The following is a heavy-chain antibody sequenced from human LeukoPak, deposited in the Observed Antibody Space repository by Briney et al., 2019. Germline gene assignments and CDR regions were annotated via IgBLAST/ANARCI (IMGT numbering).Heavy chain of an antibody. Sequence: GASVKVSCKASGGTFSSYAISWVRQAPGQGLEWMGWINPNSGGTNYAQKFQGRVTMTSDTSISTAYMELSRLRSDDTAVYYCARGKYSGSYLGGIFDYWGQGTLVTVSS. CDR3: ARGKYSGSYLGGIFDY. CDR2: INPNSGGT. CDR1: GGTFSSYA. J-gene: IGHJ4*02. V-gene: IGHV1-2*02. D-gene: IGHD1-26*01.